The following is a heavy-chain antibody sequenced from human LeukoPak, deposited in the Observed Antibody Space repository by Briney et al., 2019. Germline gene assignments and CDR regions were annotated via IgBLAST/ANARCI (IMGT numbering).Heavy chain of an antibody. J-gene: IGHJ6*02. Sequence: PSETLSLTCAVYGGSFSGYYWSWIRQPPGKGLEWIGEINHSGSTNYNPSLKSRVTISVDTSKNQFSLKLSSVTAADTAVYYCAREKVAAAGTGYYYYGMDVWGQGTTVTVSS. CDR1: GGSFSGYY. D-gene: IGHD6-13*01. CDR2: INHSGST. V-gene: IGHV4-34*01. CDR3: AREKVAAAGTGYYYYGMDV.